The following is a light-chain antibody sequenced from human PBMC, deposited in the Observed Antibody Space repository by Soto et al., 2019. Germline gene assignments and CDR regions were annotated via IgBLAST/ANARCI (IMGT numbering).Light chain of an antibody. Sequence: EVVLTQSPGTLSLSPGERATLSCRASQSVSNNYFSWYQQTPGQPPKLLIVGSSARATGIPDRFSGSGSGTEFTLTISRLEPEDFAVYYCQQYDSSPPFTFGEGTKLEIK. V-gene: IGKV3-20*01. CDR1: QSVSNNY. J-gene: IGKJ2*01. CDR3: QQYDSSPPFT. CDR2: GSS.